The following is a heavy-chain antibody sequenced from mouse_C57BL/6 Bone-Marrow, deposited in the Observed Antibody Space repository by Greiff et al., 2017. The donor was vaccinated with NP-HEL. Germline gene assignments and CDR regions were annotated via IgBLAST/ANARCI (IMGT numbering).Heavy chain of an antibody. CDR2: IYPGDGST. V-gene: IGHV1-85*01. D-gene: IGHD1-1*01. Sequence: VQLQQSGPELVKPGASVKLSCKASGYTFTSYDINWVKQRPGQGLEWIGWIYPGDGSTKYNEKFKGKATLTVDTSSSTAYLELHSLTSEDAAVYFCARLGYYGSYWYFDVWGTGTTVTVSS. J-gene: IGHJ1*03. CDR3: ARLGYYGSYWYFDV. CDR1: GYTFTSYD.